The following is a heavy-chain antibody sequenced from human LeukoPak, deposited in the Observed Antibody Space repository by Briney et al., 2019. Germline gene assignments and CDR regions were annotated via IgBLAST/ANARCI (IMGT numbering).Heavy chain of an antibody. D-gene: IGHD2-21*02. CDR2: IYYSGST. CDR1: GGSISSYY. V-gene: IGHV4-59*01. CDR3: AREGLLPNGDAFGI. J-gene: IGHJ3*02. Sequence: SETLSLTCTVSGGSISSYYWSWIRQPPGKGLEWIGYIYYSGSTNYNPSLKSRVTISVDTSKNQFSLKLSSVTAADTAVYYCAREGLLPNGDAFGIWGQGTMVTVSS.